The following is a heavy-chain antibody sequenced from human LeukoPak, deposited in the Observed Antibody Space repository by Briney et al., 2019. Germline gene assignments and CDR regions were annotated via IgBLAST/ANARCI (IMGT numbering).Heavy chain of an antibody. Sequence: TGRSLRLSCAASGFTFDDYTMHWVRQVPGKGLEWVSGISWNSGSIGYADSVKGRFTISRDNAKSFLYLQMNSLRAEDSAVYYCARYWSSWSADYWGQGTLVTVSS. D-gene: IGHD6-13*01. CDR3: ARYWSSWSADY. CDR2: ISWNSGSI. V-gene: IGHV3-9*01. CDR1: GFTFDDYT. J-gene: IGHJ4*02.